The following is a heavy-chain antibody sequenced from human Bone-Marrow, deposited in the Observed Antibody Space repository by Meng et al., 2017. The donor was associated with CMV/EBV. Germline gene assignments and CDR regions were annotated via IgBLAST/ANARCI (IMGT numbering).Heavy chain of an antibody. CDR3: ARVGRFIAVAGPFDY. Sequence: GESLKISCAASGFTFSSYAMHCVRQAPGKGLEWVAVISYDGSNKYYADSVKGRFTISRDNSKNTPFLQMNSLRAEDTAVYYCARVGRFIAVAGPFDYWGQGTLVTVSS. V-gene: IGHV3-30*04. J-gene: IGHJ4*02. D-gene: IGHD6-19*01. CDR1: GFTFSSYA. CDR2: ISYDGSNK.